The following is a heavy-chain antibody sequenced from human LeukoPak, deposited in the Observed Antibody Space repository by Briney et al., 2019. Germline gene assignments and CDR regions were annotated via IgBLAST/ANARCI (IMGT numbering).Heavy chain of an antibody. CDR1: GFNFSSYW. CDR2: IKQDGSEK. J-gene: IGHJ5*02. CDR3: PRGANPEWFDP. V-gene: IGHV3-7*04. D-gene: IGHD4/OR15-4a*01. Sequence: PGGSLRLSCAASGFNFSSYWMSWVRQAPGKGLEWVAYIKQDGSEKYYVDAVKGRFTISRDNAKNSLYLQMNSLRAEDTAVYYCPRGANPEWFDPWGQGTLVTVSS.